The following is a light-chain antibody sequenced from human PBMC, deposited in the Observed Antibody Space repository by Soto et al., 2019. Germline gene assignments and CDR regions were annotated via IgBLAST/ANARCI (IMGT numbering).Light chain of an antibody. CDR2: EVF. CDR1: SSDVGGYNR. CDR3: NSYAGNSWV. J-gene: IGLJ3*02. V-gene: IGLV2-8*01. Sequence: QSALTQPPSASGSPGQPVTISCTGTSSDVGGYNRVSWYQHHPGKAPKLIIYEVFKRPSGVPDRFSGSKSGNTASLTVSGLQAEDEADYYCNSYAGNSWVSGGGTKLTVL.